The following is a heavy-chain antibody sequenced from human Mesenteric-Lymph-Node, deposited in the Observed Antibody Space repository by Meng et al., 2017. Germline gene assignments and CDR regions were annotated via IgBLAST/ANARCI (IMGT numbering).Heavy chain of an antibody. CDR1: GFTFSHYW. CDR3: VRGAYGGNSGMDY. CDR2: VYSDGTT. V-gene: IGHV3-74*01. Sequence: GESLKISCAASGFTFSHYWMHWVRQVPEKGLVWVSRVYSDGTTRYADSVKGRFTISRDNAKNTVYLQMNSLRAEDTALYYCVRGAYGGNSGMDYWGQGTLVTVSS. J-gene: IGHJ4*02. D-gene: IGHD4-23*01.